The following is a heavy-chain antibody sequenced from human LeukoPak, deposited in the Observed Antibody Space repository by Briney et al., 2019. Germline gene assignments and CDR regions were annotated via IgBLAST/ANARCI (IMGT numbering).Heavy chain of an antibody. D-gene: IGHD3-22*01. CDR1: GFTFSSYA. CDR3: ARDKVYYYDSSGYSYYWYFDL. Sequence: GGSLRLSCAASGFTFSSYAMHWVRQAPGRGLEYVSGISRNGDSTYYANSVKGRFTISRDNSKNTLYLQMNSLRAEDTAVYYCARDKVYYYDSSGYSYYWYFDLWGRGTLVTVSS. V-gene: IGHV3-64*01. CDR2: ISRNGDST. J-gene: IGHJ2*01.